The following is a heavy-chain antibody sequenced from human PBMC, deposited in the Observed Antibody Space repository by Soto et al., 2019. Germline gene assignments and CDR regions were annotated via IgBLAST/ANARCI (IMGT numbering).Heavy chain of an antibody. Sequence: QLQLQESGSGLVKPSQTLSLTCAVSGGSIGSGGYSWTWIRQPPGKGLEWIGYIYRGGSTYYNPSLRSRVTISIDKSMEQFSLKLSSVAAADTAVYYCATSQGDYWYFDLWGRGTLVTVSS. CDR3: ATSQGDYWYFDL. J-gene: IGHJ2*01. V-gene: IGHV4-30-2*01. CDR1: GGSIGSGGYS. D-gene: IGHD2-21*01. CDR2: IYRGGST.